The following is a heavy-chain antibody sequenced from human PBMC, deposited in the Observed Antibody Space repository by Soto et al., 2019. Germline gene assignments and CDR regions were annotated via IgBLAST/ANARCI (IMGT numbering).Heavy chain of an antibody. J-gene: IGHJ1*01. CDR2: ISSSGSTI. Sequence: AGGSLRLSCAASGFTFSDYYMSWIRQAPGKGLEWVSYISSSGSTIYYADSVKGRFTISRDNAKNSLYLQMNSLRAEDTAVYYCATWGTFDYGDLEYFQHWGQGTLVTVSS. CDR1: GFTFSDYY. CDR3: ATWGTFDYGDLEYFQH. V-gene: IGHV3-11*01. D-gene: IGHD4-17*01.